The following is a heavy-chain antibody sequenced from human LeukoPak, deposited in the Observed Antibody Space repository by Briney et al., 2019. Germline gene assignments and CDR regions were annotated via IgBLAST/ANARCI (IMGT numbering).Heavy chain of an antibody. Sequence: PGGSLRLSCAASGFTFSSYWMNWVRQAPGKGLEWVSYISSSGSTMSYADSVKGRFSISRYNAKNSLYLQLSSLRAEDTAVYYCAREVSSGWSNDDAFDIWGQGTMVTVSS. CDR3: AREVSSGWSNDDAFDI. V-gene: IGHV3-48*04. D-gene: IGHD6-19*01. J-gene: IGHJ3*02. CDR1: GFTFSSYW. CDR2: ISSSGSTM.